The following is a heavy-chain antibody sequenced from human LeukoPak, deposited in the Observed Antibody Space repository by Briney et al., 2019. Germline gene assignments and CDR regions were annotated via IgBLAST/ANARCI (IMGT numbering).Heavy chain of an antibody. CDR3: ARERQNKDFWSGGDY. D-gene: IGHD3-3*01. Sequence: GGSLRLSCAASGFTFSTYWMSWVRQAPGKRLECVANIKQEGSEKYYVDSVKRRLPISRDNAKNSLYLQMHTLRPEDTAVYYCARERQNKDFWSGGDYWGQGTLVTVSS. CDR2: IKQEGSEK. CDR1: GFTFSTYW. V-gene: IGHV3-7*01. J-gene: IGHJ4*02.